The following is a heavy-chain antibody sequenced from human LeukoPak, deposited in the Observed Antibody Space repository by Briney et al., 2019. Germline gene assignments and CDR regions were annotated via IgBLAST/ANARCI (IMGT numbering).Heavy chain of an antibody. CDR3: AKATLGGPYYYYGMDV. J-gene: IGHJ6*02. Sequence: GGSLRLSCAASGFTFSSYGMHWVRQAPGKGLEWVAVISYDGSNKYYADSVKGRFTISRDDSKNTLYLQMNSLRAEDTAVYYCAKATLGGPYYYYGMDVWGQGTTVTVSS. D-gene: IGHD4-23*01. V-gene: IGHV3-30*18. CDR2: ISYDGSNK. CDR1: GFTFSSYG.